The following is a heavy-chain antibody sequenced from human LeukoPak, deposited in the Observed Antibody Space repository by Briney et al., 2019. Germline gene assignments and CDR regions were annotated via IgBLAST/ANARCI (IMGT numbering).Heavy chain of an antibody. Sequence: GGSLRLSCAASEFSFKRYSFICVRQAPGKALEGVSSLTKGSTHMHYADSVKGRFTVSRDDAQNSLYLQMNSLSAEDTALYYCVRLRRNSDSSGYYYYYDSWGRGTQVTVSS. V-gene: IGHV3-21*01. J-gene: IGHJ4*02. CDR3: VRLRRNSDSSGYYYYYDS. D-gene: IGHD3-22*01. CDR2: LTKGSTHM. CDR1: EFSFKRYS.